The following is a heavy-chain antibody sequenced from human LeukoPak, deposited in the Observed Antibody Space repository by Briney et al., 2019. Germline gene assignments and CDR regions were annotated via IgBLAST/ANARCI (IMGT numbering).Heavy chain of an antibody. D-gene: IGHD6-13*01. CDR1: GYTFTSYY. Sequence: ASVKVSCKASGYTFTSYYMHWVRQAPGQGLEWMGIVTTSGGSTSYAQNFQGRVTMTWDTSTSTVYMELTSLGSEDTAVYYCARVRTIAAVGPDFDYWGQGTLVTVSS. J-gene: IGHJ4*02. V-gene: IGHV1-46*01. CDR3: ARVRTIAAVGPDFDY. CDR2: VTTSGGST.